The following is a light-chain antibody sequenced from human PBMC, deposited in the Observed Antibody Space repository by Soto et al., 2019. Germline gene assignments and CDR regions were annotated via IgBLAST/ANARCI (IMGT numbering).Light chain of an antibody. CDR3: QAGDSSVV. V-gene: IGLV3-1*01. J-gene: IGLJ2*01. CDR1: KLGDKY. CDR2: QDS. Sequence: SYELTQPPSVSVSPGQTASITCSGDKLGDKYACWYQQKPGQSPVLVIYQDSKRPSGIPERFSGSNSGNTATLTIRGTQAMDEADYYCQAGDSSVVFGGGTQLTVL.